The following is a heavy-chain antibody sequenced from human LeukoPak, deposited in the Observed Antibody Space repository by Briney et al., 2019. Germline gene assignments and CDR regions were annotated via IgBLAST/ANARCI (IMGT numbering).Heavy chain of an antibody. CDR3: TTDLGRATGLRGDY. CDR1: GFTFSNAW. D-gene: IGHD1-26*01. Sequence: PGGFLRLSCAASGFTFSNAWMSWVRQAPGKGLEWVGRIKSKTDGGTTDYAAPVKGRFTISRDDSKNTLYLQMNSLKTEDTAVYYCTTDLGRATGLRGDYWGQGTLVTVSS. J-gene: IGHJ4*02. CDR2: IKSKTDGGTT. V-gene: IGHV3-15*01.